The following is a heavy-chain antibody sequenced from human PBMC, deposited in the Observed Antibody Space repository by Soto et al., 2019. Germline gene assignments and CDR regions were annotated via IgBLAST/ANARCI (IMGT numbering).Heavy chain of an antibody. CDR2: MSGSGGST. V-gene: IGHV3-23*01. Sequence: EVPLLESGGGLVQPGGSLRLSCATSGFSFSSYVMAWVRQAPGKGLEWVSAMSGSGGSTYYPDSVKGRFTISRDNSENTLYLQMNSLRAEDTAIYYCAKASDSSWPYYFDSWGQGTLVTVSS. D-gene: IGHD6-13*01. J-gene: IGHJ4*02. CDR3: AKASDSSWPYYFDS. CDR1: GFSFSSYV.